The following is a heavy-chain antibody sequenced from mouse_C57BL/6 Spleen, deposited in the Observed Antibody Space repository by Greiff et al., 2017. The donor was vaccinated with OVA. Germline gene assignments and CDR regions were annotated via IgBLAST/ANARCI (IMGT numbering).Heavy chain of an antibody. J-gene: IGHJ4*01. CDR3: ARWVDGYYAMDY. CDR1: GYAFSSYW. Sequence: VQLQQSGAELVKPGASVKISCKASGYAFSSYWMNWVKQRPGKGLEWIGQIYPGDGDTNYNGKFKGKATLTADKSSSTAYMQLSSLTSEDSAVYVCARWVDGYYAMDYWGQGTSVTVSS. CDR2: IYPGDGDT. V-gene: IGHV1-80*01.